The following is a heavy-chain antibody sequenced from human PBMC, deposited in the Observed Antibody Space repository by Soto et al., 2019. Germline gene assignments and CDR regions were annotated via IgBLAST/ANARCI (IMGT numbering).Heavy chain of an antibody. J-gene: IGHJ6*02. Sequence: GGSLRLSCAASGFTFSSCGMHWVRQAPGKGLEWVAVISYDGSNKYYADSVKGRFTISRDNSKNTLYLQMNSLRAEDTAVYYCAKDQAIFGVDDHGMDVWGQGTTVTVS. D-gene: IGHD3-3*01. CDR3: AKDQAIFGVDDHGMDV. CDR1: GFTFSSCG. V-gene: IGHV3-30*18. CDR2: ISYDGSNK.